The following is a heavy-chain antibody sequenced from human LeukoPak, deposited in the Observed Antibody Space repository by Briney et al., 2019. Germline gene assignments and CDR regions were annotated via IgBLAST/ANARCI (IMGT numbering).Heavy chain of an antibody. CDR1: GFTFSSYG. CDR2: ISSSSSYI. CDR3: ARVHVDTAFTNDY. Sequence: GGSLRLSCAASGFTFSSYGMHWVRQAPGKGLEWVSSISSSSSYIYYADSVKGRFTISRDNAKNSLYLQMNSLRAEDTAVYYCARVHVDTAFTNDYWGQGTLVTVSS. V-gene: IGHV3-21*01. D-gene: IGHD5-18*01. J-gene: IGHJ4*02.